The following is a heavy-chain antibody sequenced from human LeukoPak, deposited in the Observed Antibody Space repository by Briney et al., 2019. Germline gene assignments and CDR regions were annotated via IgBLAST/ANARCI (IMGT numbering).Heavy chain of an antibody. CDR2: IHYSGST. CDR3: ARDRYSGYDWDFYYYGMDV. D-gene: IGHD5-12*01. Sequence: SGTLSLTCSVSDGSVSSADFYWRWIRQPPGKGLEWIGHIHYSGSTYYNPSLKSRVAISLDTSKNQFSLKLGSVTAADTAVYYCARDRYSGYDWDFYYYGMDVWGKGTTVTVSS. CDR1: DGSVSSADFY. J-gene: IGHJ6*04. V-gene: IGHV4-31*03.